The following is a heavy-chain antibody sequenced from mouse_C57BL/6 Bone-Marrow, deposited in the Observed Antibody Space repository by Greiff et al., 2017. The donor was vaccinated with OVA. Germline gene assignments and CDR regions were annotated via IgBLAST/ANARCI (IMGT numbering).Heavy chain of an antibody. V-gene: IGHV6-3*01. J-gene: IGHJ3*01. Sequence: EVQGVESGGGLVQPGGSMKLSCVASGFTFSNYWMNWVRQSPEKGLEWVAQIRLKSDNYATHYAESVKGRFTISRDDSKSSVYLQMNNLRAEDTGIYYCTGSMLVGGFAYWGQGTLVTVSA. CDR3: TGSMLVGGFAY. CDR2: IRLKSDNYAT. CDR1: GFTFSNYW. D-gene: IGHD2-10*02.